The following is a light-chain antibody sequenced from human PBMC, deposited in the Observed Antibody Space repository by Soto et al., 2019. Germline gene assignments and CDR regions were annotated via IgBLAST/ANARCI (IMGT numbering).Light chain of an antibody. Sequence: EIVLTQSPGTLSLSTGERATLSCRASQSVSSNYLAWYQQKPGQAPRLLIYGASSRATGIPDRFSGSGSGTDVTLTIRRLEPEDFAVYYCQQYGSSYPWTFGQGTKVEIK. CDR1: QSVSSNY. V-gene: IGKV3-20*01. J-gene: IGKJ1*01. CDR2: GAS. CDR3: QQYGSSYPWT.